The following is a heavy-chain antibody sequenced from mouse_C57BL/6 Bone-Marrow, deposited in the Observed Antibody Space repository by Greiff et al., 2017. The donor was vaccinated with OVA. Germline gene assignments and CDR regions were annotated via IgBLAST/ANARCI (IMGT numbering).Heavy chain of an antibody. D-gene: IGHD1-1*01. CDR2: SRNKANDYTT. CDR3: ARDAWGYYCSRVYAMDY. J-gene: IGHJ4*01. Sequence: EVKLVESGGGLVQSGRSLRLSCATSGFTFSDFYMEWVRQAPGKGLEWIAASRNKANDYTTEYSASVKGRFIVSRDNSQSILYLLKNALRAEDTAIYYCARDAWGYYCSRVYAMDYWGQGTSVTVSS. CDR1: GFTFSDFY. V-gene: IGHV7-1*01.